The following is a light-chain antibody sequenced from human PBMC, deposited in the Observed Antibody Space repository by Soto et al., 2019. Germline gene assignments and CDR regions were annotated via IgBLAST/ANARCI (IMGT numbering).Light chain of an antibody. CDR2: EVN. J-gene: IGLJ1*01. CDR3: RSYAGSGYV. V-gene: IGLV2-8*01. CDR1: SSDVGGYNY. Sequence: QSALTQPPSASGSPGQSITISCTRTSSDVGGYNYVSWYQQHPGKAPKLMIYEVNQRPSGVPDRFSGSKSGNTAFLTVSGLQAEDEADYYCRSYAGSGYVFGTGTKGTVL.